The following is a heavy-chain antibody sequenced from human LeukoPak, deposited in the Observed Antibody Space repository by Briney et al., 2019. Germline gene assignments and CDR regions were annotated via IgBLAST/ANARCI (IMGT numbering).Heavy chain of an antibody. CDR3: ARDILILDYRIGNYYYYMDV. CDR1: GFTISSNS. J-gene: IGHJ6*03. Sequence: GGSLRLSCAASGFTISSNSMVWVRQAPGKGLEWVSSITPSSNTYYADSVKGRFTISRDNSKNTLYLQMNSLRAEDTAVYYCARDILILDYRIGNYYYYMDVWGKGTTVTVSS. D-gene: IGHD3-16*01. CDR2: ITPSSNT. V-gene: IGHV3-66*03.